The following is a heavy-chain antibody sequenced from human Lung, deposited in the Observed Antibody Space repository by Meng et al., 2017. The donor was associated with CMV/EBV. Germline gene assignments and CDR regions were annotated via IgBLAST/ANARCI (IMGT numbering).Heavy chain of an antibody. Sequence: QLQLLLSGSELKKPGASVKVSCKAYGYTFTSYTMNWVRQAPGQGLEWMGWINPNTANPTYAQGFTGRFVLSSDTSVSTANLQISSLKAEDTAVYYCARGGPYPDSSGFHWYFDLWGRGTLVTVSS. V-gene: IGHV7-4-1*02. CDR2: INPNTANP. J-gene: IGHJ2*01. CDR1: GYTFTSYT. CDR3: ARGGPYPDSSGFHWYFDL. D-gene: IGHD6-25*01.